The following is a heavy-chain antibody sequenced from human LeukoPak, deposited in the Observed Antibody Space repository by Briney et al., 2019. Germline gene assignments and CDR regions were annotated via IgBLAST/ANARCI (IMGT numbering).Heavy chain of an antibody. Sequence: PSETLSLTCTVSGGSMSSYYWSWIRQPPGKGLEWIGYIYYSGSTNYNPSLKSRVTISVDTSKNQFSLKLSSVTAADTAVYYCARHEYSSSWYYFDYWGQGTLVTVSS. CDR2: IYYSGST. V-gene: IGHV4-59*01. CDR1: GGSMSSYY. CDR3: ARHEYSSSWYYFDY. J-gene: IGHJ4*02. D-gene: IGHD6-13*01.